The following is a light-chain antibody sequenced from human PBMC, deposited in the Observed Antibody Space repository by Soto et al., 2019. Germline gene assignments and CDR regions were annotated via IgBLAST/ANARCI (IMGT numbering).Light chain of an antibody. V-gene: IGLV2-14*03. J-gene: IGLJ1*01. CDR2: DVS. Sequence: QSALAQPASVSGSPGQSITISCTGTSSDVGGFNYVSWYQQYPGKAPKLLIYDVSNRPSGVSNRFSGPKSGNTASLTISGLQAEDEADYYCSSYTSNNTHVFGTGTKVTVL. CDR3: SSYTSNNTHV. CDR1: SSDVGGFNY.